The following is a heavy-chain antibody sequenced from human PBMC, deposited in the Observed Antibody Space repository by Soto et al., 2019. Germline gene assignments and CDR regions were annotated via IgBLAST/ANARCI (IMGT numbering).Heavy chain of an antibody. CDR2: FIPLFGTP. J-gene: IGHJ6*02. D-gene: IGHD2-8*01. Sequence: QVQLVQSGAEVKKPGSSVKVSCKASGGTFKSYVFSWIRQAPGQGLEWMGGFIPLFGTPNYAQKFQGRVTITADESTSTVYTEMSSLTAVDSAVYYCARVLSVSSAVLHYYYAMDVWGQGTTVAVSS. CDR3: ARVLSVSSAVLHYYYAMDV. V-gene: IGHV1-69*01. CDR1: GGTFKSYV.